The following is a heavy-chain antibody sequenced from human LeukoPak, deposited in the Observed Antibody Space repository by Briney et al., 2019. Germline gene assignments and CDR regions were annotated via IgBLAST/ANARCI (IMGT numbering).Heavy chain of an antibody. CDR1: GFTFDDYG. V-gene: IGHV3-20*01. D-gene: IGHD3-22*01. CDR2: INWNGGST. CDR3: ARDRSYYDSSGCFRPLDY. Sequence: PGGSLRLSCAASGFTFDDYGMSWVRQAPGKGLEWVSGINWNGGSTGYADSVKGRFTISRDNAKNSLYLQMNSLRAEDTALYHCARDRSYYDSSGCFRPLDYWGQGTLVTVSS. J-gene: IGHJ4*02.